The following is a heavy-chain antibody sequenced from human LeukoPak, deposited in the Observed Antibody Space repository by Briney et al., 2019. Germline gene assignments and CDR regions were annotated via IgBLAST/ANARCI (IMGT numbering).Heavy chain of an antibody. D-gene: IGHD6-13*01. V-gene: IGHV1-18*01. Sequence: GDSVKVSCKASGYTFTSYGISWVRQAPGQGLEWMGWISAYNGNTNYAQKLQGRVTMTTDTSTSTAYMELRSLRSDDTAVYYCARDPETIAAAGTLPPGYFQHWGQGTMVTVSS. CDR3: ARDPETIAAAGTLPPGYFQH. CDR1: GYTFTSYG. CDR2: ISAYNGNT. J-gene: IGHJ1*01.